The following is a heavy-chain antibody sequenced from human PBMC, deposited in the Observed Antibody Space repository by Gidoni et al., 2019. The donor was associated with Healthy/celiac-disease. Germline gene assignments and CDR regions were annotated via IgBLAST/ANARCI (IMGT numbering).Heavy chain of an antibody. CDR2: ISSRSSYI. D-gene: IGHD4-17*01. CDR1: VFTFSSYS. CDR3: ARDVTVTTSWFDP. J-gene: IGHJ5*02. Sequence: EVQLVESGGGLVKPGVSLRISCAASVFTFSSYSMNWVRQAPGKGLEWVSSISSRSSYIYDADSVKGRFTISRDNAKNSLYLQMNSLRAEDTAVYYCARDVTVTTSWFDPWGQGTLVTVSS. V-gene: IGHV3-21*01.